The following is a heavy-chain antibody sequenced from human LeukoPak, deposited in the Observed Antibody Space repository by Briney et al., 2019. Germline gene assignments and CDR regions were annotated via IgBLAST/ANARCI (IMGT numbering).Heavy chain of an antibody. Sequence: SETLPLTCAVYGESFSGYYWSWIRQFPGKGLEWIGEINHSGSASYNPSLKSRVIMSADTSKNQFSLRLRSVTAADTAVYYCARGRIPNGDYVWGQGTLVTVSS. CDR1: GESFSGYY. CDR2: INHSGSA. D-gene: IGHD4-17*01. J-gene: IGHJ4*02. V-gene: IGHV4-34*01. CDR3: ARGRIPNGDYV.